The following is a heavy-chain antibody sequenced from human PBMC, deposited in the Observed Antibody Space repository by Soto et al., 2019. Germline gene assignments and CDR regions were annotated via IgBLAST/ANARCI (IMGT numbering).Heavy chain of an antibody. J-gene: IGHJ6*02. CDR1: GFTFSSYG. D-gene: IGHD3-3*01. Sequence: GGSLRLSCAASGFTFSSYGMHWVRQAPGKGLEWVAVISYDGSNKYYADSVKGRFTISRDNSKNTLYLQMNSLRAEDTAVYYCAKDLAIFAYYYGMDVWGPGTTVTVSS. V-gene: IGHV3-30*18. CDR3: AKDLAIFAYYYGMDV. CDR2: ISYDGSNK.